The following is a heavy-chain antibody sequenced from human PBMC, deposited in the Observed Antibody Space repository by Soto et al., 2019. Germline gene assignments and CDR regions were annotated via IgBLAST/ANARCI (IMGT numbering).Heavy chain of an antibody. CDR1: GFNVGAFA. CDR2: ISVSDAFI. J-gene: IGHJ4*02. CDR3: TRETVAGITGLDY. Sequence: EVQLLESGGDLVKHGGSLRLSCAASGFNVGAFAVSWVRQAPGKGLEWVSGISVSDAFIYYADSVRGRLSISRDASETILYLPTTSLRVDDTALYYCTRETVAGITGLDYWGPGNRVTVSS. V-gene: IGHV3-23*01. D-gene: IGHD1-20*01.